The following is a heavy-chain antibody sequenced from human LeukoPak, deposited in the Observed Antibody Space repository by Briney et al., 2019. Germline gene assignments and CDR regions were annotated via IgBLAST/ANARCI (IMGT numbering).Heavy chain of an antibody. CDR2: ISWNSGSI. J-gene: IGHJ4*02. CDR3: AKVAGLLGGHFDY. Sequence: GGSLRLSCAASGFTFDDYAMHWVRQAPGKGLEWVSGISWNSGSIGYADSVKGRFTISRDNAKNSLYLQMNSLRAEDTALYYRAKVAGLLGGHFDYWGQGTLVTVSS. V-gene: IGHV3-9*01. CDR1: GFTFDDYA. D-gene: IGHD6-19*01.